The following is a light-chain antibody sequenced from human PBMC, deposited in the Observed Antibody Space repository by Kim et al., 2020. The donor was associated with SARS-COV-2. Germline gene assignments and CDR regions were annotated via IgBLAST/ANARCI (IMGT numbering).Light chain of an antibody. CDR3: ATWDSSLSVGV. Sequence: QSVLTQPPPVSAAPGHKVTISCSGSRSNIGNNPVSWYQQFPGTAPRLITYDNDKRPSGIPDRFSSAKSGTSASLGITGLRTVDEADYYCATWDSSLSVGVFGGGTKVTVL. CDR2: DND. J-gene: IGLJ3*02. V-gene: IGLV1-51*01. CDR1: RSNIGNNP.